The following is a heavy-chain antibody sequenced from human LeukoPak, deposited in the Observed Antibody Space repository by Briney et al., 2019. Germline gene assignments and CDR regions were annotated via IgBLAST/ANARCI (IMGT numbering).Heavy chain of an antibody. J-gene: IGHJ4*02. Sequence: GGSLRLSCAVSGFSVSGYWMAWVRQAPGKGLEWVANVKQDGSEKNYVDSVKGRFTISRDNAENSLFLQMNSLRVEDTAVYYCAREWQGGIAAAGTRIEGDYWGQGTLVAVSS. CDR1: GFSVSGYW. V-gene: IGHV3-7*01. CDR2: VKQDGSEK. D-gene: IGHD6-13*01. CDR3: AREWQGGIAAAGTRIEGDY.